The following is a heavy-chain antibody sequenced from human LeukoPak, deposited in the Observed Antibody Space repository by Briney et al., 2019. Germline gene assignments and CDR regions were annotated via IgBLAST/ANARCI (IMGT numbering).Heavy chain of an antibody. CDR3: AKGRGYSYGDGLDY. Sequence: SLRLSCAASGFTFDDYAMHLVRQAPGKGLEWVSGISWNSGSIGYADSVKGRFTISRDNAKNSLYLQMNSLRAEDTALYYCAKGRGYSYGDGLDYWGQGTLVTVSS. CDR1: GFTFDDYA. D-gene: IGHD5-18*01. J-gene: IGHJ4*02. CDR2: ISWNSGSI. V-gene: IGHV3-9*01.